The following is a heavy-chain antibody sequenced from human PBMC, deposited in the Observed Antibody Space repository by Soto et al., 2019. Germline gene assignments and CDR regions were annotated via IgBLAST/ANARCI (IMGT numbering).Heavy chain of an antibody. J-gene: IGHJ5*02. CDR3: ARDSYDTMVRGVIIPGDYRWFDP. CDR2: IYYSGST. D-gene: IGHD3-10*01. V-gene: IGHV4-30-4*01. CDR1: GGSISSGDYY. Sequence: SETLSLTCTVSGGSISSGDYYWSWIRQPPGKGLEWIGYIYYSGSTYYNPSLKSRVTISVDTSKNQFSLKLSSVTAADTAVYYCARDSYDTMVRGVIIPGDYRWFDPWGQGTLVTVSS.